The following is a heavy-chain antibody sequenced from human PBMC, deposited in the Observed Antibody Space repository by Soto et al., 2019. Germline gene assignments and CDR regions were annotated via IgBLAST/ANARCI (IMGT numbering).Heavy chain of an antibody. V-gene: IGHV3-33*01. J-gene: IGHJ6*02. CDR3: ARDLSCSGGSCYSYYYYYGMDV. CDR2: IWYDGSNK. D-gene: IGHD2-15*01. CDR1: GFTFSSYG. Sequence: QVQLVESGGGVVQPGRSLRLSCAASGFTFSSYGMHWVRQAPGKGLEWVAVIWYDGSNKYYADSVKGRFTISRDNSKNTLYLQMNSLRAEDTAMYYCARDLSCSGGSCYSYYYYYGMDVWGQGTTVTVSS.